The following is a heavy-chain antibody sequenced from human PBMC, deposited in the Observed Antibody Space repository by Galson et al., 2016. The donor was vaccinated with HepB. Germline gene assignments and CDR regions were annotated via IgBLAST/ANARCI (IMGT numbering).Heavy chain of an antibody. J-gene: IGHJ4*02. Sequence: SLRLSCAASGFIFSSYGMHWVRQAPGKGLEWVAVISYDGSNRYYADSVKGRFTISRDNSKNTLYLQMNNLRPEDTAVYYCAKDYAVAARPPDYWGQGIQVTVSS. CDR2: ISYDGSNR. V-gene: IGHV3-30*18. CDR3: AKDYAVAARPPDY. D-gene: IGHD6-6*01. CDR1: GFIFSSYG.